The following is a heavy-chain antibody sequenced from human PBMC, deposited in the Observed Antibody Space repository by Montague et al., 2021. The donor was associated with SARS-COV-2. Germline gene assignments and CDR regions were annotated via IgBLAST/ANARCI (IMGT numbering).Heavy chain of an antibody. Sequence: SETLSLTCAVYGGSFSGYYWSWIRQPPGKGLEWIGEINHSGSTNYNPSLKSRATISVDTSKNQFTLKLSSVTAADTAVYYCARGSSCSGGSCYSEWDPYYYYGMDVWGQGTTVTVSS. CDR1: GGSFSGYY. CDR3: ARGSSCSGGSCYSEWDPYYYYGMDV. J-gene: IGHJ6*02. V-gene: IGHV4-34*01. D-gene: IGHD2-15*01. CDR2: INHSGST.